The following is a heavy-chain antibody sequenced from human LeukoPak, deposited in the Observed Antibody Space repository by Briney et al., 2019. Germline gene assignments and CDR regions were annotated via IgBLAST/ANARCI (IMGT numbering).Heavy chain of an antibody. CDR1: GASISSYK. Sequence: SETLSLTCTVSGASISSYKWSWIRQAAGKGLEWVGRIYTGGNTNYNPSLKSRVTMSVDTSRNQFSLKLRSVTAADTAVYYCARDPNPGDFDAFDIWGQGTMVTVSS. V-gene: IGHV4-4*07. D-gene: IGHD4-17*01. J-gene: IGHJ3*02. CDR3: ARDPNPGDFDAFDI. CDR2: IYTGGNT.